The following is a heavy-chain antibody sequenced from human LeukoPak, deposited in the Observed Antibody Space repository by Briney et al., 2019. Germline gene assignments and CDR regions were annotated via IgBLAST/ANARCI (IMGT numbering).Heavy chain of an antibody. J-gene: IGHJ4*02. V-gene: IGHV3-7*03. CDR3: ARDREYYYDSSGTVPFDY. CDR2: IKQDGSEK. Sequence: GGSLRLSCAASGFTFSSYWMSWVRQAPGKGLEWVANIKQDGSEKYYVDSVKGRFTISRDNAKNSLYLQMNSLRAEDTALYYCARDREYYYDSSGTVPFDYWGQGTLVTVSS. D-gene: IGHD3-22*01. CDR1: GFTFSSYW.